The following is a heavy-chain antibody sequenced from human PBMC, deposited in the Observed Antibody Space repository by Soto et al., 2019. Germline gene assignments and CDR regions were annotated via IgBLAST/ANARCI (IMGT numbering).Heavy chain of an antibody. J-gene: IGHJ4*02. CDR2: IYDTGST. D-gene: IGHD6-13*01. V-gene: IGHV4-59*01. Sequence: NPSETLSLTCTVSGGSISSYFWSWIRQPPGNDLEWVGNIYDTGSTNYNPSLKNRVTISVDTSNNQFSLKLNSVTDADTAVYYCARAMSIAAAGTRRNYFDYWGQGSLVTVSS. CDR1: GGSISSYF. CDR3: ARAMSIAAAGTRRNYFDY.